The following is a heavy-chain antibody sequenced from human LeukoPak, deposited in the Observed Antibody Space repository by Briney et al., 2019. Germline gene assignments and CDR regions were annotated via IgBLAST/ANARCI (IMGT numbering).Heavy chain of an antibody. CDR1: GGSISSYY. CDR2: IYYSGST. Sequence: PSETLSLTCTVSGGSISSYYWSWIRQPPGKGLEWIRYIYYSGSTNYNPSLKSRVTISVDTSKNQFSLKLSSVTAADTAVYYCARAQTYSSSWYGGARTAYFDYWGQGTLVTVSS. CDR3: ARAQTYSSSWYGGARTAYFDY. V-gene: IGHV4-59*01. J-gene: IGHJ4*02. D-gene: IGHD6-13*01.